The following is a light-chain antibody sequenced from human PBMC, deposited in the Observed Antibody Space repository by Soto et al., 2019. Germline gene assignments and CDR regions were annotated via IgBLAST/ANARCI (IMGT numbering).Light chain of an antibody. J-gene: IGKJ1*01. CDR1: QSLLHSNGYNY. CDR2: LGS. Sequence: DIVMTQSRLSLPVTPGEPASISCRSSQSLLHSNGYNYLDWYLQKPGQSPQLLIYLGSNRASGVPDRFSGSGSGTDFTLKISRVEAEDVGVYYCMHALQPSPTFGEGSTV. V-gene: IGKV2-28*01. CDR3: MHALQPSPT.